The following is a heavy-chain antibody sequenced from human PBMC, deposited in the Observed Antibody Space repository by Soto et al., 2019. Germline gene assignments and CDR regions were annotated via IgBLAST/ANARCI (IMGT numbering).Heavy chain of an antibody. CDR2: ISYDGSNK. D-gene: IGHD3-22*01. CDR3: ARVLNYYDSSGYYYYYGMDV. CDR1: GFTFSSYA. V-gene: IGHV3-30-3*01. Sequence: GGSLRLSCAASGFTFSSYAMHWVRQAPGKGLEWVAVISYDGSNKYYADSVKGRFTISRDNSKNTLYLQMNSLRAEDTAVYYCARVLNYYDSSGYYYYYGMDVWGQGTTVTVSS. J-gene: IGHJ6*02.